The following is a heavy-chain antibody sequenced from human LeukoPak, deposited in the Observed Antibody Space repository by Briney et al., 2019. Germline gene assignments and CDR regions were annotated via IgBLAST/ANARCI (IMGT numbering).Heavy chain of an antibody. D-gene: IGHD6-19*01. CDR3: AREAVAGPIFDY. Sequence: SETLSLTCAVYGGSFSGYYWSWIRQPPGKGLEWIGEINHSGSTNYNPSLKSRVTISVDTSKNQFSLKLSSVTAADTAVYYCAREAVAGPIFDYWGQGTLVTVSS. J-gene: IGHJ4*02. V-gene: IGHV4-34*01. CDR1: GGSFSGYY. CDR2: INHSGST.